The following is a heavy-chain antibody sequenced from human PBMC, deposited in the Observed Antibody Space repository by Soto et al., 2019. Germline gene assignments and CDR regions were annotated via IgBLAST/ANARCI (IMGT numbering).Heavy chain of an antibody. CDR2: INPNSGGT. CDR3: ARGFWLLPRDYYYGMDV. J-gene: IGHJ6*02. Sequence: ASVKVSCKASGYTFTGYYMHWVRQAPGQGLEWMGWINPNSGGTNYAQKFQGWVTMTRDTSISTAYMELSRLRSDDTAVYYCARGFWLLPRDYYYGMDVWGQGTMVTVSS. D-gene: IGHD3-22*01. V-gene: IGHV1-2*04. CDR1: GYTFTGYY.